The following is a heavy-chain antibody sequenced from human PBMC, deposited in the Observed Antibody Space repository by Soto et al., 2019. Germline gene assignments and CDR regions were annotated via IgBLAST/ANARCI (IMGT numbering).Heavy chain of an antibody. J-gene: IGHJ6*02. Sequence: QVQLQQWGAGLLKPSETLSLTCAVYGGSFSGYYWSWIRQPPGKGLEWIGYIYYSGSTNYNPSLKSRVTISVDTSKNQFSLKLSSVTAADTAVYYCARDRATVTTSYYYGMDVWGQGTTVTVSS. CDR1: GGSFSGYY. D-gene: IGHD4-17*01. CDR3: ARDRATVTTSYYYGMDV. V-gene: IGHV4-34*11. CDR2: IYYSGST.